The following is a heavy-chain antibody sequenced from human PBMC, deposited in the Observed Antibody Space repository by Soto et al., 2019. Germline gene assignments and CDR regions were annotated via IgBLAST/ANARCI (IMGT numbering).Heavy chain of an antibody. J-gene: IGHJ4*02. V-gene: IGHV3-48*02. CDR3: ARIRTASQSPLDY. D-gene: IGHD2-21*02. Sequence: SLRLSCAASGFSFSSYSINWVRQAPGKGLEWVSYISSSSSTIYYADSVKGRFTISRDNAKNSLYLQMNSPRDEDTAVYYCARIRTASQSPLDYWGQGTLVTVSS. CDR2: ISSSSSTI. CDR1: GFSFSSYS.